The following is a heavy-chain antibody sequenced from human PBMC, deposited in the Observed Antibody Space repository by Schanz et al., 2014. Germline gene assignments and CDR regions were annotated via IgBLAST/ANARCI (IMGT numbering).Heavy chain of an antibody. D-gene: IGHD5-12*01. Sequence: QVQLVQSGAEVKKPGASVKVSCKASGYTFTSHGISWVRQAPGQGLEWMGWMNPDSGNTGYAQKFQGRVTMTTDTSTSTAYMELRSLRSDDTAVYYCARGPLGTSPWGQGTLVTVSS. J-gene: IGHJ5*02. CDR1: GYTFTSHG. CDR2: MNPDSGNT. CDR3: ARGPLGTSP. V-gene: IGHV1-18*01.